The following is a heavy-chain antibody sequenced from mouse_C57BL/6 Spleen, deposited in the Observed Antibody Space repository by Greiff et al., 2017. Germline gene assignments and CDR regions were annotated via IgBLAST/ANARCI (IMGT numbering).Heavy chain of an antibody. V-gene: IGHV1-19*01. CDR1: GYTFTDYY. J-gene: IGHJ2*01. D-gene: IGHD3-2*02. CDR2: INPYNGGT. Sequence: EVQRVESGPVLVKPGASVKMSCKASGYTFTDYYMNWVKQSHGKSLEWIGVINPYNGGTSYNQKFKGKATLTVDKSSSTAYMELNSLTSEDSAVYYCARSRGSSGYFDYWGQGTTLTVSS. CDR3: ARSRGSSGYFDY.